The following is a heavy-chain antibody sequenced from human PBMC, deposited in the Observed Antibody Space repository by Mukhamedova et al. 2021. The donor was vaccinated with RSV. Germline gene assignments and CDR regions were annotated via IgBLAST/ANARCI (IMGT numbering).Heavy chain of an antibody. D-gene: IGHD3-3*01. Sequence: IRQPPGRGLEWIGCISNSGTTYTNPSLQSRVTISLDTSKNQFSLKVSSVTAADTAVYFCARDGEYDFWTGPDGRTFDMWGQGTMVT. J-gene: IGHJ3*02. V-gene: IGHV4-30-4*01. CDR2: ISNSGTT. CDR3: ARDGEYDFWTGPDGRTFDM.